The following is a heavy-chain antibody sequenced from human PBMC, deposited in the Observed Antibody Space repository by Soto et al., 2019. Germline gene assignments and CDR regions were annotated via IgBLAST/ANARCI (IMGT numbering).Heavy chain of an antibody. D-gene: IGHD3-22*01. J-gene: IGHJ4*02. CDR1: GFTFSRYW. Sequence: GGSLRLSCGASGFTFSRYWMNRVRQAPGKGLEWVAVIWYDGSNKYYADSVKGRFTISRDNSKNTLYLQMNSLRAEDTAVYYCARDRQNYYDSSGSLDYWGQGTLVTVSS. V-gene: IGHV3-33*07. CDR2: IWYDGSNK. CDR3: ARDRQNYYDSSGSLDY.